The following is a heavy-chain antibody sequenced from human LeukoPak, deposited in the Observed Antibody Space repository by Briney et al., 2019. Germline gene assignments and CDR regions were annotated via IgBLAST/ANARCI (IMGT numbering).Heavy chain of an antibody. V-gene: IGHV3-7*01. D-gene: IGHD5-24*01. CDR2: IKQDGSEK. J-gene: IGHJ6*03. Sequence: GGSLRLSSAASGFTFSSYAIDWVRQAPGKGLEWVANIKQDGSEKYYVDSVKGRFTISRDNAKNSLYLQMNSLRAEDTAVYYCAREYGGYNYAGYYYYYMDVWGKGTTVTVSS. CDR3: AREYGGYNYAGYYYYYMDV. CDR1: GFTFSSYA.